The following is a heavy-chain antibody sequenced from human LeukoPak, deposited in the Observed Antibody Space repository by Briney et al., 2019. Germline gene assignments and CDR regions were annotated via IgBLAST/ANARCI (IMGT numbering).Heavy chain of an antibody. D-gene: IGHD6-6*01. CDR2: ISASGSTI. V-gene: IGHV3-11*04. CDR3: ARPIYSSSRYFDL. Sequence: GGSLRLSCVASEFIFSDYWMSWVRQAPGKGLEWVSYISASGSTIYYADSVKGRFTISRDNAKSSLSLQMNNLRAEDTAVYYCARPIYSSSRYFDLWGRGTLVTVSS. J-gene: IGHJ2*01. CDR1: EFIFSDYW.